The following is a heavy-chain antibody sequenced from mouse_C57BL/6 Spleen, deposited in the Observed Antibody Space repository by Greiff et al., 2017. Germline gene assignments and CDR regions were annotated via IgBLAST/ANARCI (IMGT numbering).Heavy chain of an antibody. CDR1: GYTFTSYW. V-gene: IGHV1-82*01. CDR2: IYPGDGDT. J-gene: IGHJ1*03. D-gene: IGHD1-1*01. CDR3: ARCVYYGSSYWYFDV. Sequence: QVQLQQPGTELVKPGASVKLSCKASGYTFTSYWMNWVKQRPGKGLEWIGRIYPGDGDTNYNGKFKGKATLTADKSSSTAYMQLSSLTSEDSAVYFCARCVYYGSSYWYFDVWGTGTTVTVSS.